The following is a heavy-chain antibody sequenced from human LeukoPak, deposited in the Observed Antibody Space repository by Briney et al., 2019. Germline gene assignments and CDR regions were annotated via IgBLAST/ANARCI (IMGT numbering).Heavy chain of an antibody. V-gene: IGHV5-10-1*01. J-gene: IGHJ4*02. CDR1: GYSFTSYW. Sequence: GESLKISCKGSGYSFTSYWISWVRQMPGKGLEWMGRIDPSDSYTNYSPSFQGHVTNSADKSISTAYLQWSSLKASDTAMYYCASYSYSSSWYTRVDYWGQGTLVTVSS. CDR2: IDPSDSYT. D-gene: IGHD6-13*01. CDR3: ASYSYSSSWYTRVDY.